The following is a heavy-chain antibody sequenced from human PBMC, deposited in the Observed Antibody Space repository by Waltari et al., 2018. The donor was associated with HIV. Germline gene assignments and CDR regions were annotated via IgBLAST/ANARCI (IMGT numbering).Heavy chain of an antibody. CDR2: IHHRGSN. CDR1: GGSFSGYY. CDR3: ATSAIGSSWYRDAY. D-gene: IGHD6-13*01. Sequence: QVQLQQWGAGLLKPSETLSLTCAVYGGSFSGYYWNWIRQSPGKGLGWIGKIHHRGSNNYNPSLKSRVNISVDTSKNQFSLKLTSVTAADTAAYYCATSAIGSSWYRDAYWGQGTLVTVSS. V-gene: IGHV4-34*02. J-gene: IGHJ4*02.